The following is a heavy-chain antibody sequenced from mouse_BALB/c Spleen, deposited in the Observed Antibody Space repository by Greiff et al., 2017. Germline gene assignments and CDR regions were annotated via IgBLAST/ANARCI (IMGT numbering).Heavy chain of an antibody. Sequence: EVKLMESGGGLVQPGGSRKLSCAASGFTFSSFGMHWVRQAPEKGLEWVAYISSGSSTIYYADTVKGRFTISRDNPKNTLFLQMTSLRSEDTAMYYCARSAAYYGNFDYWGQGTTLTVSS. CDR3: ARSAAYYGNFDY. D-gene: IGHD2-10*01. V-gene: IGHV5-17*02. CDR2: ISSGSSTI. CDR1: GFTFSSFG. J-gene: IGHJ2*01.